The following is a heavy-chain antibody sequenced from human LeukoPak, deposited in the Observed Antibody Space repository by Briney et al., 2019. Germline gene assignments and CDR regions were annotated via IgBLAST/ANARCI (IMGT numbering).Heavy chain of an antibody. CDR2: INPSGGST. CDR3: ARAMYYYDSSGYYPTIFDY. J-gene: IGHJ4*02. Sequence: GASVKVSCKASGYTFTSYYMRWVRQAPGQGLEWMGIINPSGGSTSYAQKFQGRVTMTRDTSTSTVYMELSSLRSEDTAVYYCARAMYYYDSSGYYPTIFDYWGQGTLVTVSS. V-gene: IGHV1-46*01. CDR1: GYTFTSYY. D-gene: IGHD3-22*01.